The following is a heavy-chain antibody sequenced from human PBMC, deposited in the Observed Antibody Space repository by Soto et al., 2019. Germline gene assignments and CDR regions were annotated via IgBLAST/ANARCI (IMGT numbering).Heavy chain of an antibody. CDR1: GGTFSSYA. D-gene: IGHD3-22*01. Sequence: QVQLVQSGAEVKKPGSSVKVSCKASGGTFSSYAISWVRQAPGQGLEWMGWISAYNGNTNYAQKLQGRVTMTTDTSPSTAYMERRSRISEDTAVYYCPLYDSTLGGFDYWGQGTLLTASS. J-gene: IGHJ4*02. V-gene: IGHV1-18*01. CDR3: PLYDSTLGGFDY. CDR2: ISAYNGNT.